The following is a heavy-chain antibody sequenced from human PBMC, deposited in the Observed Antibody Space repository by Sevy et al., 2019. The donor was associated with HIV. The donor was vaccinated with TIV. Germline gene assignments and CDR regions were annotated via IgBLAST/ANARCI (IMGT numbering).Heavy chain of an antibody. V-gene: IGHV1-69*13. CDR1: GGTFSSYA. CDR3: ARVPTTMVRGVRPYYYYGMDV. J-gene: IGHJ6*02. CDR2: IIPIFGTA. Sequence: ASVKVSCKASGGTFSSYAISWVRQAPGQGLEWMGGIIPIFGTANYAQKFQGRVTITADESTSTAYMELSSLRSEDTAVYYCARVPTTMVRGVRPYYYYGMDVWGQRTTVTVSS. D-gene: IGHD3-10*01.